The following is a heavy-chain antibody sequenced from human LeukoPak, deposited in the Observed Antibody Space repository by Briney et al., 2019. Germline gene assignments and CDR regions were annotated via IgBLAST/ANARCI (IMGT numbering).Heavy chain of an antibody. Sequence: GASVKVSCKASGYTFTGYYIHWVRQAPGQGLEWMGWINPNSGGTNYVQKLQGRVTMTRDTSISTGYMELSRVRSDDTAVYYCARWDCRGGSCYDAFDIWGQGTMVTVSS. CDR1: GYTFTGYY. CDR3: ARWDCRGGSCYDAFDI. J-gene: IGHJ3*02. CDR2: INPNSGGT. D-gene: IGHD2-15*01. V-gene: IGHV1-2*02.